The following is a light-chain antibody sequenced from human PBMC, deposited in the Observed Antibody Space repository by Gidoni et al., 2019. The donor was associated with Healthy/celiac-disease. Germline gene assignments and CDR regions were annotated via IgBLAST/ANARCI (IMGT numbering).Light chain of an antibody. CDR1: PSVSSSY. CDR3: HQYGSSPLWT. J-gene: IGKJ1*01. V-gene: IGKV3-20*01. CDR2: GPS. Sequence: IVLTPSQGTRTLPPGARAPLTCRPSPSVSSSYLAWYQQKPGQAPRLLIYGPSSRATGIPDRFSGSGSGTDFTLTISRLEPEDFAVYYCHQYGSSPLWTFGQGTKVEIK.